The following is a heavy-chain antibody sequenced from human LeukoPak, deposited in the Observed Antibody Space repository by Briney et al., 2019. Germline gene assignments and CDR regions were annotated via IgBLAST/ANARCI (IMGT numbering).Heavy chain of an antibody. CDR3: AKSLSDGYDY. D-gene: IGHD6-13*01. Sequence: GRSLRLSCAASGFTFSSSGMHWVRQAPGKGLEWVAVISYDGSNKYYTDSVKGRFTISRDNSKNTLHLQMNSLRADDTAVYYCAKSLSDGYDYWGQGTPVTVSS. V-gene: IGHV3-30*18. CDR2: ISYDGSNK. J-gene: IGHJ4*02. CDR1: GFTFSSSG.